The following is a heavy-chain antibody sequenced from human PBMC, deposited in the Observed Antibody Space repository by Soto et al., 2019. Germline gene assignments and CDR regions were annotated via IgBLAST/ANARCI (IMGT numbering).Heavy chain of an antibody. J-gene: IGHJ6*02. Sequence: TLSRTSVVSGGYLSGGYYSWSWIRQPPGKGLEWIGFIYNSGSTYYNSSLKSRVTISVDRSKNHFFLNLTSVTAADTAVYYCAIYREFFRIWGQGTTVTVSS. V-gene: IGHV4-30-2*01. CDR3: AIYREFFRI. CDR2: IYNSGST. CDR1: GGYLSGGYYS. D-gene: IGHD2-2*02.